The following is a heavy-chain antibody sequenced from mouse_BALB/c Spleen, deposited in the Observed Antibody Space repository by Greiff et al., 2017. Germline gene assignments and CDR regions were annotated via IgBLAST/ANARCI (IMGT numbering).Heavy chain of an antibody. J-gene: IGHJ3*01. Sequence: EVMLVESGGGLVKPGGSLKLSCAASGFTFSDYYMYWVRQTPEKRLEWVATISDGGSYTYYPDSLKGRFTISRDNAKNNRYLQMSSLKSEDTAMYYCARDLERTYYGNYKFAYWGQGTLVTVSA. D-gene: IGHD2-10*01. CDR3: ARDLERTYYGNYKFAY. CDR2: ISDGGSYT. V-gene: IGHV5-4*02. CDR1: GFTFSDYY.